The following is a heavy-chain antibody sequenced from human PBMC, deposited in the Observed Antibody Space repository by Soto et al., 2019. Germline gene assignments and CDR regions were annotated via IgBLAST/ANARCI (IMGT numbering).Heavy chain of an antibody. D-gene: IGHD3-22*01. J-gene: IGHJ6*02. CDR1: GYTFTGYY. CDR2: INPNRGGT. Sequence: QVQLVQSGAEVKKPGASVKVSCKASGYTFTGYYMHWVRQAPGQGLEWMGWINPNRGGTNYAQKFQGRVTMTRDTSISTAYMELSRLRSDDTAVYYCARDRDYYDSSGYFEHYYYYGMDVWGQGTTVTVSS. V-gene: IGHV1-2*02. CDR3: ARDRDYYDSSGYFEHYYYYGMDV.